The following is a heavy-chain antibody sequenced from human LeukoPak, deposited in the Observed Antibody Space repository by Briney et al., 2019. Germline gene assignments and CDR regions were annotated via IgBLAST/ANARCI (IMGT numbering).Heavy chain of an antibody. J-gene: IGHJ6*02. CDR3: ARGYCSGGSCYFPYGMDV. V-gene: IGHV4-59*01. D-gene: IGHD2-15*01. CDR1: GGSISSYY. Sequence: PSETLSLTCTVSGGSISSYYWSWVRQPPGKGLEWIGYIYYSGSTNYNPSLKSRVTISVDTSKNQFSLKLSSVTAADTAVYYCARGYCSGGSCYFPYGMDVWGQGTTVTVSS. CDR2: IYYSGST.